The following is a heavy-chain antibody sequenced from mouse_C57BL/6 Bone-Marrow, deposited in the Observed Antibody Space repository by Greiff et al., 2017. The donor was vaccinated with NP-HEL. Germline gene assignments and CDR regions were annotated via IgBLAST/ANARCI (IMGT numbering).Heavy chain of an antibody. CDR3: ARDGGY. V-gene: IGHV1-59*01. CDR1: GYTFTSYW. D-gene: IGHD2-3*01. CDR2: IDPSDSYT. J-gene: IGHJ3*01. Sequence: VQLQQPGAELVRPGTSVKLSCKASGYTFTSYWMHWVKQRPGQGLEWIGVIDPSDSYTNYNQKFKGKATLTVDTSSSTAYMQLSSLTSEDSAVYYCARDGGYWGQGTLVTVSA.